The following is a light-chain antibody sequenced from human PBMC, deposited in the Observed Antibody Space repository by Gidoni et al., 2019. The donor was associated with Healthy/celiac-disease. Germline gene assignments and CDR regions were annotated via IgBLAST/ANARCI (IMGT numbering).Light chain of an antibody. V-gene: IGKV3-11*01. CDR2: DAS. Sequence: EIVLTQSPATLSLSPGERATLPCRASQSVSSYLAWYQQKPGQAPRLLIYDASNRATGIPARFSGSWSGTDFTLTISSLDPEDFAVYYCQQRSNWPPVDSFGQXTKLEIK. CDR3: QQRSNWPPVDS. J-gene: IGKJ2*03. CDR1: QSVSSY.